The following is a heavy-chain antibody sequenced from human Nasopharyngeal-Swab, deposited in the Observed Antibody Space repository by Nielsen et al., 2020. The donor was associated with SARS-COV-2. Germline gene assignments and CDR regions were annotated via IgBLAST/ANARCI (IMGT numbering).Heavy chain of an antibody. D-gene: IGHD3-10*01. CDR2: INHSGST. CDR1: GGSFSGYY. CDR3: ARGRWGVACTGFVDY. J-gene: IGHJ4*02. Sequence: AETLSLTCAVYGGSFSGYYWSWIRQPPGKGLEWIGEINHSGSTTYNPSLKRRVTISVDTSKNQFSLKLSSVTAADTAVYYCARGRWGVACTGFVDYWGQGTLVTVSS. V-gene: IGHV4-34*01.